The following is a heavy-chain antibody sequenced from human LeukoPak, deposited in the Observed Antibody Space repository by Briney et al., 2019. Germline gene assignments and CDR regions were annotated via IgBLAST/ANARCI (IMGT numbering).Heavy chain of an antibody. CDR2: IYSGGST. CDR1: GLTVSDNY. CDR3: ARGPPLRWGAFDY. D-gene: IGHD4-23*01. Sequence: GGSLRLSCEVSGLTVSDNYMNWVRQAPEKGLEWVAVIYSGGSTFYTDSVKGRFIISRDTSRNTLHLQMNGLRAEDTALYYCARGPPLRWGAFDYWGQGNPVSVSS. J-gene: IGHJ4*02. V-gene: IGHV3-53*01.